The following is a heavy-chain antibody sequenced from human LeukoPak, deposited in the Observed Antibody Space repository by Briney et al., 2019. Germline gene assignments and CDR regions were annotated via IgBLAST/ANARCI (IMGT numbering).Heavy chain of an antibody. Sequence: ASVKVSCKASGYTFTSYDINWVRQATGQGLEWMGWMNPNSGNTGYAQKFQGRVTMTRNTSISTAYMELSSLRSEDTAVYYCARAYSGSYSFYFDYWGQGTLVTVSS. D-gene: IGHD1-26*01. CDR3: ARAYSGSYSFYFDY. CDR1: GYTFTSYD. J-gene: IGHJ4*02. V-gene: IGHV1-8*01. CDR2: MNPNSGNT.